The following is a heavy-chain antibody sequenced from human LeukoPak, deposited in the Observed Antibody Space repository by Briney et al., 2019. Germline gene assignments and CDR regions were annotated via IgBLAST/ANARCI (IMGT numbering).Heavy chain of an antibody. Sequence: ASVTVSCKASGYTFTIYGISWVRQAPGQGLEWMGWISAYNGNTNYAQKLQGRVTMTTDTSTSTAYMGLRSLRSDDTAVYYCARGTLYSVTTAPLDWFDPWGQGTLVTVSS. V-gene: IGHV1-18*01. CDR2: ISAYNGNT. CDR1: GYTFTIYG. CDR3: ARGTLYSVTTAPLDWFDP. J-gene: IGHJ5*02. D-gene: IGHD4-11*01.